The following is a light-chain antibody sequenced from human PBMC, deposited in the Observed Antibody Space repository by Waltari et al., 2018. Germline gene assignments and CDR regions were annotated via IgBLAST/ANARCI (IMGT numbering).Light chain of an antibody. Sequence: QSVLTQPPSASGTPGQSVTIPCSGSIPNIGTHYVYWYQQLPGTAPKLLIYLPHQRPSGVPDRFSASKSGTSASLAISGLRFEDEADYYCATRDEGPTVVFGGGTKLTVL. V-gene: IGLV1-47*01. CDR1: IPNIGTHY. CDR2: LPH. CDR3: ATRDEGPTVV. J-gene: IGLJ2*01.